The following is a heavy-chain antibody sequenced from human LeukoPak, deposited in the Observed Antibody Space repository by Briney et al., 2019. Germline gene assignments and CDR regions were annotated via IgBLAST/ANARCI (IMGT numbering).Heavy chain of an antibody. D-gene: IGHD3-22*01. Sequence: ASVKVSCKASGGTFSSYAISWVRQASGQGLEWMGRIIPILGIANYAQKFQGRVTITADKSTSTAYMELSSLRSEDTAVYYCARGGFTYYYDSSGYYAQRTLDYWGQGTLVTVSS. CDR1: GGTFSSYA. CDR3: ARGGFTYYYDSSGYYAQRTLDY. CDR2: IIPILGIA. J-gene: IGHJ4*02. V-gene: IGHV1-69*04.